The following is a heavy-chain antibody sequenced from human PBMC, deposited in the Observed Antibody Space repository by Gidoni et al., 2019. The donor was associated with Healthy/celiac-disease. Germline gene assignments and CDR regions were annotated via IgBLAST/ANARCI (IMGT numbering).Heavy chain of an antibody. V-gene: IGHV3-11*01. D-gene: IGHD2-2*01. CDR3: ARDYCSSTSCYFGGWFDP. CDR1: GFTFSDYY. J-gene: IGHJ5*02. CDR2: ISSSGSTI. Sequence: QVQLVESGGGLVKPGGSLRLSCAASGFTFSDYYMSWIRQAPGKGLELVSYISSSGSTIYYADSVKGRFTISRDNAKNSLYLQMNSLRAEDTAVYYCARDYCSSTSCYFGGWFDPWGQGTLVTVSS.